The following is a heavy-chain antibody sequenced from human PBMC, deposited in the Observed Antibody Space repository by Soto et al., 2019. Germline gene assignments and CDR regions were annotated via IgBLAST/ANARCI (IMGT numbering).Heavy chain of an antibody. D-gene: IGHD3-22*01. V-gene: IGHV3-NL1*01. Sequence: GGSLRLSCAASGLTFNRYWMHWVRHAPGKGLVWVSHINTDGSNTNYADSVKGRFTISRDNSKNTLYLQMNSLRAEDTAVYYCATDYYDSSGYWDYFDYWGQGTLVTVSS. CDR3: ATDYYDSSGYWDYFDY. CDR2: INTDGSNT. J-gene: IGHJ4*02. CDR1: GLTFNRYW.